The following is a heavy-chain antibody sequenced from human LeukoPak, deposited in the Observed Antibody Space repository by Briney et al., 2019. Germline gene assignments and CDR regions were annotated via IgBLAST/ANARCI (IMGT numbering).Heavy chain of an antibody. D-gene: IGHD3-10*01. CDR1: GGSFSGYY. V-gene: IGHV4-34*01. CDR2: INHSGST. CDR3: ARGAITMVRGVRFDY. Sequence: KPSETLSLTCAVYGGSFSGYYWSWIRQPPGKGLEWIGEINHSGSTNYNPSFKSRVTISVDTSKNQFSLKLSSVTAADTAVYYCARGAITMVRGVRFDYWGQGTLVTVSS. J-gene: IGHJ4*02.